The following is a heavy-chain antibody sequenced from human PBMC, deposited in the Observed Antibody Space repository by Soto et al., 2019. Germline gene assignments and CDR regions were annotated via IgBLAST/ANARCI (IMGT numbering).Heavy chain of an antibody. J-gene: IGHJ4*02. D-gene: IGHD3-3*01. CDR2: ISGSGGST. Sequence: GGSLRLSCAASGFTFSSYAMSWVRQAPGKGLEWVSAISGSGGSTYYADSVKGRFTISRDNSKNTLYLQMNSLRAEDTAVYYCATARPSRFLEWLFDYWGQGTLVTVSS. V-gene: IGHV3-23*01. CDR3: ATARPSRFLEWLFDY. CDR1: GFTFSSYA.